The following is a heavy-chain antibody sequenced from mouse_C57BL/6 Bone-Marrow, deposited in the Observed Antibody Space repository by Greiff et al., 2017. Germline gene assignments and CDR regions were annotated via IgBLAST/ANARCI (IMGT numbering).Heavy chain of an antibody. J-gene: IGHJ1*03. CDR3: TTYPPSTVVVEQDWYFDV. D-gene: IGHD1-1*01. CDR2: IYPGDGDT. V-gene: IGHV1-82*01. Sequence: VQLKQSGPELVKPGASVKISCKASGYAFSSSWMNWVKQRPGKGLEWIGRIYPGDGDTNYNGKFKGKATLTADKSSSTAYMQLSSLTSEDTAVYYCTTYPPSTVVVEQDWYFDVWGTGTTVTVSS. CDR1: GYAFSSSW.